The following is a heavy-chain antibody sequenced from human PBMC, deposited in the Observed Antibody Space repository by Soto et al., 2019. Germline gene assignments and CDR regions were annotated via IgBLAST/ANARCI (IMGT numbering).Heavy chain of an antibody. V-gene: IGHV3-73*01. CDR1: GFTFSGSA. CDR2: IRSKANSYAT. D-gene: IGHD3-3*01. J-gene: IGHJ4*02. CDR3: TRHLFILGVAYPFDY. Sequence: GGALRLSCAASGFTFSGSAMHWVRQASGKGLEWVGRIRSKANSYATAYAASVKGRFTISRDDSKNTAYLQMNSLKTEDTAVYYCTRHLFILGVAYPFDYWGQGTLVTVSS.